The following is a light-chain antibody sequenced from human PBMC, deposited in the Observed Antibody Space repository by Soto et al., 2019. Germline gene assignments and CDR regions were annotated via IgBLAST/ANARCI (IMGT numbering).Light chain of an antibody. J-gene: IGLJ2*01. CDR2: LNSDGSH. CDR3: QTWGTGPVI. Sequence: QSVLTQSPSASASLGASVKLTCTLSSGHNTYAIAWHRQQPEKGPRYLMKLNSDGSHTKGDGIPDRFSGSSSGAERYLTISRLQSEDEADYYCQTWGTGPVIFGGGTKLTVL. V-gene: IGLV4-69*01. CDR1: SGHNTYA.